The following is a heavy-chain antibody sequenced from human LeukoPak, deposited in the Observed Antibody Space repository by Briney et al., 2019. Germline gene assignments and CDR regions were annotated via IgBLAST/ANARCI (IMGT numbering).Heavy chain of an antibody. CDR3: ANLYANGRNDDFDV. J-gene: IGHJ3*01. V-gene: IGHV3-23*01. CDR1: GFTFRAYV. CDR2: ISGSGGVT. Sequence: PGGSLRLSCAASGFTFRAYVMHWVRQVPGKGLEWASAISGSGGVTYYADSVKGRFTISRDNSENTLYLQMNSLRAEDTAVYYCANLYANGRNDDFDVWGQGTMVTVSS. D-gene: IGHD2-8*01.